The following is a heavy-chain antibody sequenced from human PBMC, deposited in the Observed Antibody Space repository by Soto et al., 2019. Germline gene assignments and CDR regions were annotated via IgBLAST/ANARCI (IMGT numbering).Heavy chain of an antibody. CDR2: IIPVLGVG. D-gene: IGHD5-18*01. Sequence: QAQLVQSGAEVKKPGSSVKVSCTASGSTFGNHAISWVRQVPGQGLEWMGGIIPVLGVGDNAQKFQGRVTITADTSTNTAYMELSSLRTEDTAHYYCAREAGYSYGYVFDYWGQGTLVIVSS. J-gene: IGHJ4*02. CDR1: GSTFGNHA. V-gene: IGHV1-69*09. CDR3: AREAGYSYGYVFDY.